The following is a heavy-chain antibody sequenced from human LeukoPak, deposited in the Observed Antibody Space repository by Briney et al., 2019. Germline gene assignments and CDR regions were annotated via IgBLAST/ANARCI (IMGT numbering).Heavy chain of an antibody. V-gene: IGHV3-23*01. J-gene: IGHJ4*02. D-gene: IGHD2-21*01. Sequence: QTGGSLRLSCAASGFTFSSYAMNWVRQAPGKGLEWVSGISGSGGSTYYADSVKGRFTISRDSSKNTLYLQMNSLRAEDAAVYYCAKAPVTSCRGAYCYPFDYWGQGTLVTVSS. CDR1: GFTFSSYA. CDR3: AKAPVTSCRGAYCYPFDY. CDR2: ISGSGGST.